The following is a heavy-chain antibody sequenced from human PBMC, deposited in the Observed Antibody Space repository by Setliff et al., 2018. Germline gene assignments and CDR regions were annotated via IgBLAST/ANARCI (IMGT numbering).Heavy chain of an antibody. CDR3: VTSTIIIYYFDF. Sequence: PGGSLRLSCAASGFTFNSYWMNWVRQVPGKGLVWVSRISPDGSVIDYADSVKGRFTISRDNSKNTLYLQMNSLRAEDTAVYYCVTSTIIIYYFDFWGQGTPVTVSS. V-gene: IGHV3-74*01. D-gene: IGHD3-10*01. CDR2: ISPDGSVI. CDR1: GFTFNSYW. J-gene: IGHJ4*02.